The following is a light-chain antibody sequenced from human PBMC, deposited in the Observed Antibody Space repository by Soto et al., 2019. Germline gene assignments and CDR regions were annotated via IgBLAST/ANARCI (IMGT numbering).Light chain of an antibody. CDR1: SSVIGGYSY. J-gene: IGLJ1*01. CDR3: SSYISSNSPGV. Sequence: QSALTQPASVSGSPGQSITISCTGTSSVIGGYSYVSWYQQHPGKAPKLMIFDVSIRPSGVSNRFSGSKSGNTASLTISGLQAEDEADYYCSSYISSNSPGVFGAGTKLTVL. CDR2: DVS. V-gene: IGLV2-14*01.